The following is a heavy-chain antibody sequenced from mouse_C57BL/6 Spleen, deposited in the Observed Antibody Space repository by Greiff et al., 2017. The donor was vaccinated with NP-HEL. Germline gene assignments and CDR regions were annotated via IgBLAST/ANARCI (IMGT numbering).Heavy chain of an antibody. V-gene: IGHV1-64*01. CDR1: GYTFTSYW. Sequence: QVQLQQPGAELVKPGASVKLSCKASGYTFTSYWMHWVKQRPGQGLEWIGMIHPNSGSTNYNEKFKSKATLTVDKSSSTAYMQLSSLTSEDSAVYYCARRQLRPLYYAMDYWGQGTSVTVSS. D-gene: IGHD3-2*02. CDR2: IHPNSGST. J-gene: IGHJ4*01. CDR3: ARRQLRPLYYAMDY.